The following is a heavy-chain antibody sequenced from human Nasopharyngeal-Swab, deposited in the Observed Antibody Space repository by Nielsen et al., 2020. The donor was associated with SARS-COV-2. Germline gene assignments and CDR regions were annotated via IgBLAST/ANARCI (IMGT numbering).Heavy chain of an antibody. Sequence: WIRQPPGKGLEWIGEINHSGSTNYNPSLKSRVTISVDTSKNQFSLKLSSVTAADTAVYYCARGPTQQLVRDYWGQGTLVTVPQ. J-gene: IGHJ4*02. CDR2: INHSGST. V-gene: IGHV4-34*01. D-gene: IGHD6-13*01. CDR3: ARGPTQQLVRDY.